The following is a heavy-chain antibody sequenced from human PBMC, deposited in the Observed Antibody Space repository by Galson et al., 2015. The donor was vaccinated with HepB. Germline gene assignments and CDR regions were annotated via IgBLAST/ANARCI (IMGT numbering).Heavy chain of an antibody. J-gene: IGHJ6*02. V-gene: IGHV3-30*18. CDR2: ISYDGSNK. Sequence: SLRLSCAASGFTFSSYGMHWVRQAPGKGLEWVAVISYDGSNKYYADSVKGRFTTSRDNSKNTLYLQMNSLRAEDTAVYYCAKCLGGGDCYYGMDVWGQGTTVTVSS. CDR3: AKCLGGGDCYYGMDV. CDR1: GFTFSSYG. D-gene: IGHD2-21*01.